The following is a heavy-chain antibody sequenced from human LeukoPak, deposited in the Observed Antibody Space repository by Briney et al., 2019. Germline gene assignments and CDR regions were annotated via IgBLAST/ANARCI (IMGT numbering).Heavy chain of an antibody. Sequence: PSETLSLTCTVSGGSISSYYWSWIRQPAGKGLEWIGRIYTSGSTNYNPSLRSRVTMSVDTSKNQFSLKLSSVTAADTAVYYCARDRTVVPAAISVWFDPWGQGTLVTVSS. V-gene: IGHV4-4*07. CDR2: IYTSGST. CDR1: GGSISSYY. J-gene: IGHJ5*02. D-gene: IGHD2-2*02. CDR3: ARDRTVVPAAISVWFDP.